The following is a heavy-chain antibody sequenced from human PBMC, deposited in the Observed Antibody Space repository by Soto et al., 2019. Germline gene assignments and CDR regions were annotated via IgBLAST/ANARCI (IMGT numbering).Heavy chain of an antibody. V-gene: IGHV3-74*01. J-gene: IGHJ3*02. CDR2: INRDGSST. Sequence: GGSLRLSCAASGFTFSSYWMHWVRQAPGEGLVWVSRINRDGSSTNYADSVKGRFTISSDNAKNTLYLQMNSLRAEDTAVYYCARVWTAFDIWGQGTMVTVSS. D-gene: IGHD3-3*01. CDR3: ARVWTAFDI. CDR1: GFTFSSYW.